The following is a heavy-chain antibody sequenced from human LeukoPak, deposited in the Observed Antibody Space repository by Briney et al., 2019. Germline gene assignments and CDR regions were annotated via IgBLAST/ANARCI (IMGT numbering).Heavy chain of an antibody. J-gene: IGHJ4*02. Sequence: GGSLRLSCAASGFTFSSYAMSWVRQAPGKGLEWVSAISGSGGSTYYADSVKGRFTISRDNSKNTLYLQMNSLRTEDTALYYCAKDFADSGSPFGGQGTLVTVSS. V-gene: IGHV3-23*01. D-gene: IGHD1-26*01. CDR2: ISGSGGST. CDR1: GFTFSSYA. CDR3: AKDFADSGSPF.